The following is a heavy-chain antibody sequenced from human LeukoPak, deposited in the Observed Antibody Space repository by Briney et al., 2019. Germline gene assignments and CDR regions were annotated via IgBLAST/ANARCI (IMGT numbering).Heavy chain of an antibody. CDR3: AKDLPAETKMGGFDF. CDR2: ISFDGKNQ. D-gene: IGHD4-11*01. J-gene: IGHJ4*02. CDR1: GFNLNNSG. Sequence: GGSLRLSCAGSGFNLNNSGMHWVRQAPGKGLEWVAVISFDGKNQHYAGSVKSRFTTSRDNSKNTVYLQMNSLRPEDTAVYYCAKDLPAETKMGGFDFWGQGALVTIS. V-gene: IGHV3-30*18.